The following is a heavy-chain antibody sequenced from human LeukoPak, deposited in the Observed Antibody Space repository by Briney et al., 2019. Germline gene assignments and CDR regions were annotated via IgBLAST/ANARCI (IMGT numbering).Heavy chain of an antibody. V-gene: IGHV4-59*01. CDR3: ARVRAMYYYGSEPHWFDP. D-gene: IGHD3-10*01. Sequence: SETLSLTCTVSGDPISRYYWSCIPHPPRKGLEWIGYIYYSRSTNYNPSLKSRVTISVDTSKNQFSLKLSSVTAVDTAVYYCARVRAMYYYGSEPHWFDPWGQGTLVTVSS. J-gene: IGHJ5*02. CDR2: IYYSRST. CDR1: GDPISRYY.